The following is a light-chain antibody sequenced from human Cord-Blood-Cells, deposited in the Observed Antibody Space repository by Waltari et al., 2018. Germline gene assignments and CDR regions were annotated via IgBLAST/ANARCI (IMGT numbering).Light chain of an antibody. J-gene: IGKJ5*01. CDR3: QQYNNWPIT. Sequence: EIVMTQSPATLSVSPGERATLSCRASQSVSSNLAWYQQKPGQAPRLLIYGASNRATGIPARFSGSGSGTKFTLTISRLQSEDFAVYYCQQYNNWPITFGQGTRLEIK. V-gene: IGKV3-15*01. CDR2: GAS. CDR1: QSVSSN.